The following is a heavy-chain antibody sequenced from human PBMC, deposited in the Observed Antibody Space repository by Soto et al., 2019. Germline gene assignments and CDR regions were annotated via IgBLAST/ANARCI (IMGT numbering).Heavy chain of an antibody. CDR2: IYYSGST. Sequence: SETLSLTCTVSGGSISSSSYYWGWIRQPPGKGLEWIGSIYYSGSTYYNPSLKSRVTISVDTSKNQFSLKLSSVTAADTAVYYCASSIVLMVFSWFDPWGQGTLVTVSS. D-gene: IGHD2-8*01. CDR1: GGSISSSSYY. J-gene: IGHJ5*02. CDR3: ASSIVLMVFSWFDP. V-gene: IGHV4-39*01.